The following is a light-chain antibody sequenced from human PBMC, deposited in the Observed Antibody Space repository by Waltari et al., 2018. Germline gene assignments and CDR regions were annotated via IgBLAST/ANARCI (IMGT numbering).Light chain of an antibody. CDR2: FGS. J-gene: IGKJ1*01. CDR1: QSLLHTNGYNL. V-gene: IGKV2-28*01. CDR3: MQALQTPWT. Sequence: DIVMTQSPLSLPVTPGEPASISCRSSQSLLHTNGYNLLDWYLQNPGQSPQLLIYFGSNRASGVPDRFSGSGSGRDFTLKISRVEAEDVGVYYCMQALQTPWTFGQGTKVEIK.